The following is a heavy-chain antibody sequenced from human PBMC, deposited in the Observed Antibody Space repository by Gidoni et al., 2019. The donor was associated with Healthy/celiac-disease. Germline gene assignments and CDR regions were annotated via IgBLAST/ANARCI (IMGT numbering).Heavy chain of an antibody. CDR2: ISGSGGST. V-gene: IGHV3-23*01. Sequence: EVQLLESGGGLVQPGGYLRLSCAASGFTFSSYVMSWVRQAPGKGLEWVSAISGSGGSTYYADSVKGRFTSSRDTSKNTLYLQINSLRAEDTAVYYCAKDGPCYGDDAFDIWGQGTMVTVSS. D-gene: IGHD4-17*01. J-gene: IGHJ3*02. CDR3: AKDGPCYGDDAFDI. CDR1: GFTFSSYV.